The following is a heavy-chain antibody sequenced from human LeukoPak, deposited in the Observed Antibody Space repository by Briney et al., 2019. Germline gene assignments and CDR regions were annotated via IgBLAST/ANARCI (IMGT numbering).Heavy chain of an antibody. CDR2: IYTSGST. D-gene: IGHD2-21*01. J-gene: IGHJ3*02. CDR3: ARLVRLFAFDI. Sequence: PSETLSLTCTVSGGSISSYYWSWIRQPPGKGLEWIGYIYTSGSTNYNPSLKSRVTISVDTSKNQFSLKLSSVTAADTAVYYCARLVRLFAFDIWGQGTMVTVSS. V-gene: IGHV4-4*09. CDR1: GGSISSYY.